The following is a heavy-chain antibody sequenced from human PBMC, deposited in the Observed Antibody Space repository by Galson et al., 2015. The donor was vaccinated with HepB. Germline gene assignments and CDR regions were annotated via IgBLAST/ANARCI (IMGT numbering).Heavy chain of an antibody. Sequence: SLRLSCAASGFTFSSYAMSWVRQAPGKGLEWVSAISGSGGSTYYADSVKGRFTISRDNSKNTLYLQMNSLRAEDTAVYYCAKPLTDLFSTFDYWGQGTLVTVSS. CDR2: ISGSGGST. J-gene: IGHJ4*02. V-gene: IGHV3-23*01. CDR1: GFTFSSYA. D-gene: IGHD2/OR15-2a*01. CDR3: AKPLTDLFSTFDY.